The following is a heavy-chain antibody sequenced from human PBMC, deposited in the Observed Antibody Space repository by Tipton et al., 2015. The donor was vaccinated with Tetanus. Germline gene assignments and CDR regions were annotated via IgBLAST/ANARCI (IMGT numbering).Heavy chain of an antibody. J-gene: IGHJ4*02. CDR2: ILYGAST. V-gene: IGHV4-61*01. Sequence: GSLRLSCTVFGGSVSSGSYYWAWIRQPPGKGLEYIGYILYGASTHYNPSLKGRVTVSADPSQNQFSLKLSSVTAADTAVYYCARIHDFLSGHFDFWGQGTLVTVSS. D-gene: IGHD3-3*01. CDR3: ARIHDFLSGHFDF. CDR1: GGSVSSGSYY.